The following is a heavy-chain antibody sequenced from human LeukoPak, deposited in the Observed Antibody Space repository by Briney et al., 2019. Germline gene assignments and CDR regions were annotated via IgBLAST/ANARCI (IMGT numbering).Heavy chain of an antibody. CDR3: ARQYYDSSGYYPWYFDY. J-gene: IGHJ4*02. V-gene: IGHV4-39*01. CDR1: GGSFSSTTYY. Sequence: KPSETLSLTCTVSGGSFSSTTYYWGWIRQPPGKGLEWIGSVYYSGSTYDNQSLKSRVTISVDTSKNQFSLKLPSVTAADTAVYYCARQYYDSSGYYPWYFDYWGQGTLVTVSS. CDR2: VYYSGST. D-gene: IGHD3-22*01.